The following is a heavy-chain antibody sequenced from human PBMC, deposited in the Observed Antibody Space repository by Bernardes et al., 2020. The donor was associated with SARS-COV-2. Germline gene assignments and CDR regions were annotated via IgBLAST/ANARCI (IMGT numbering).Heavy chain of an antibody. V-gene: IGHV3-33*01. CDR1: GFTFRDYT. J-gene: IGHJ5*01. CDR3: ATEDGEWLES. CDR2: IWHDGSRE. Sequence: GSLRLSCVASGFTFRDYTMHWVRQAPGKGLEWVAVIWHDGSREYYVDSVKGRFAISRDNSNNTLYLQMNNLRVEDTALYRCATEDGEWLESWGQGTLVTVSS. D-gene: IGHD4-17*01.